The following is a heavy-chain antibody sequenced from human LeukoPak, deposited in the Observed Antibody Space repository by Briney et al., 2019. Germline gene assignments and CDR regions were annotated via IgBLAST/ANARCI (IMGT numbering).Heavy chain of an antibody. CDR1: GGSISSGGYS. J-gene: IGHJ6*02. CDR2: IYHSGST. D-gene: IGHD1-14*01. Sequence: SETLSLTCAVSGGSISSGGYSWSWIRQPPGKGLEWIGYIYHSGSTYYNPSLKSRVTISVDRSKNQFSLKLSSVTAADTAVYYCARGNPLYGVDVWGQGTTVTVSS. CDR3: ARGNPLYGVDV. V-gene: IGHV4-30-2*01.